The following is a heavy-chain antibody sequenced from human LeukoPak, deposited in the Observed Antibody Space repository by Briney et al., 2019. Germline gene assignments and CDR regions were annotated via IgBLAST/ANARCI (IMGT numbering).Heavy chain of an antibody. J-gene: IGHJ4*02. D-gene: IGHD6-13*01. CDR2: ISSSSSYI. Sequence: GGPLRLSCAASGFTFSRYSMNWVRQAPGKALEWVSSISSSSSYIYYADSVKGRFTISRDNAKNSLYLQMNSLRAEDTAVYYCARDLDSSSWYDYWGQGTLVTVSS. V-gene: IGHV3-21*01. CDR1: GFTFSRYS. CDR3: ARDLDSSSWYDY.